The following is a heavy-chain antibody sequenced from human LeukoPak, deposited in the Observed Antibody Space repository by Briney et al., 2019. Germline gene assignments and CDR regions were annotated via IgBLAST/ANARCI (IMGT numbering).Heavy chain of an antibody. Sequence: SQTLSLTCTVSGGSISSGGYYWSWIRQPPGKGLEWIGYIYHSGSTYYNSSLKSRVTISVDRSKNQFSLKLSSVTAADTAVYYCARHVSAALYYFDYWGQGTLVTVSS. CDR2: IYHSGST. J-gene: IGHJ4*02. CDR1: GGSISSGGYY. D-gene: IGHD6-6*01. CDR3: ARHVSAALYYFDY. V-gene: IGHV4-30-2*01.